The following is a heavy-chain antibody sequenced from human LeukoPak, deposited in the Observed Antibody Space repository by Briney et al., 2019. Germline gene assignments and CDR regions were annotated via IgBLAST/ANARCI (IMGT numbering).Heavy chain of an antibody. CDR2: INNIGNT. CDR1: GASISSYY. CDR3: ASFSWGSGTYTHEGIWSWFDP. V-gene: IGHV4-59*08. Sequence: PSETLSLTCTVSGASISSYYWTWIRQPPGKGLEWIGYINNIGNTNYNPPLKSRVTISVDRSKNQFSLKLSSVTAADTAVYYCASFSWGSGTYTHEGIWSWFDPWGQGTLVTVSS. D-gene: IGHD3-10*01. J-gene: IGHJ5*02.